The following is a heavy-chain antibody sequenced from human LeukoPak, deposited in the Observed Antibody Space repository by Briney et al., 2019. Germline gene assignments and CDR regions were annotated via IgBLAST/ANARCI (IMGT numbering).Heavy chain of an antibody. CDR2: IYHSGST. Sequence: SETLSLTCAVSGGSISSSNWWSWFGKPPGKGLEWMGEIYHSGSTNYNPSLKSRVTISVDKSKNQFSLKLSSVTAADTAVYYCARIPSSTKLDAFDIWGQGTMVTVSS. J-gene: IGHJ3*02. V-gene: IGHV4-4*02. CDR1: GGSISSSNW. D-gene: IGHD2-2*01. CDR3: ARIPSSTKLDAFDI.